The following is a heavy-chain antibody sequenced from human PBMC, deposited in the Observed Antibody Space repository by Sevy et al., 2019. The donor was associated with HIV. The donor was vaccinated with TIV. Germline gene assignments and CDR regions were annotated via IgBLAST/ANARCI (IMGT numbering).Heavy chain of an antibody. V-gene: IGHV4-59*01. CDR2: IYYIGST. J-gene: IGHJ4*02. D-gene: IGHD6-13*01. CDR1: GGSMSSYY. CDR3: ARGRQQQVGSLDY. Sequence: SETLSLTCTVSGGSMSSYYWSWIRQPPGKGLEWIGYIYYIGSTNYKPSLKSRVTISVDTSKNQFSLKLSSVTAADTAVYYCARGRQQQVGSLDYWGQGTLVTVS.